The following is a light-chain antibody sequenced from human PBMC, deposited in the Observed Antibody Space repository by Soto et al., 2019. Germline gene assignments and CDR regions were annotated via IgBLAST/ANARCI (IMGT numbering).Light chain of an antibody. V-gene: IGKV3-20*01. CDR3: QQYGYSPIT. Sequence: ETVMTQSPATLSLSPGERATLSCRASQSVTIKLAWYQQKPGQAPRLLIYAASSRATGSPDRFSGGGSGTDFTLTISRLEPEDFAVYYCQQYGYSPITFGQGTRLEIK. CDR2: AAS. CDR1: QSVTIK. J-gene: IGKJ5*01.